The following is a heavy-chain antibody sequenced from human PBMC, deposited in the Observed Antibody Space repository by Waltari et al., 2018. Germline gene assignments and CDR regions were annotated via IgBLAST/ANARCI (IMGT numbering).Heavy chain of an antibody. CDR2: IKYSGSAP. V-gene: IGHV3-7*03. D-gene: IGHD2-2*01. Sequence: EVQLMESGGGLVQPGGSLRLSCAASGFSFSAYWMTWVRQAPGKGLEWVANIKYSGSAPYHVDSVNGRFTISRDNAKNSLYLQMNDVSAEDTAIYYCARGSTGYVRVWDCWGQGTVVTVSS. CDR3: ARGSTGYVRVWDC. J-gene: IGHJ4*02. CDR1: GFSFSAYW.